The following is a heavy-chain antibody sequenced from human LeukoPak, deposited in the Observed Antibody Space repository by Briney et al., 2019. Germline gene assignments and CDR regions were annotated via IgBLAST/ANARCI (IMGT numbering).Heavy chain of an antibody. CDR1: GFTFSSYE. CDR2: IKTKGEGGTT. V-gene: IGHV3-15*01. J-gene: IGHJ6*03. CDR3: TTEFKELGSFFYFYYMDV. D-gene: IGHD3-10*01. Sequence: GGSLRLSCAASGFTFSSYEMNWVRQAPGKGLEWVGRIKTKGEGGTTDYAAPAKGRFTISRDDSKNALFLQMDSLKSDDTAMYYCTTEFKELGSFFYFYYMDVWGTGTTVTISS.